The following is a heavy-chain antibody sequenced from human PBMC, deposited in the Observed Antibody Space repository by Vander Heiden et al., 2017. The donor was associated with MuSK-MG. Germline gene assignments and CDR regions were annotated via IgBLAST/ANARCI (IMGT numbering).Heavy chain of an antibody. CDR2: ISGSGGST. V-gene: IGHV3-23*01. J-gene: IGHJ4*02. Sequence: EVQLLESGGGLVQPGGSLRPSCAASGFTFGSYAMSWVRQAPGKGLEWVSAISGSGGSTYYADSVKGRFTISRDNSKNTLYLQMNSLRAEDTAVYYCAKGSSSWYRGPIDYWGQGTLVTVSS. D-gene: IGHD6-13*01. CDR1: GFTFGSYA. CDR3: AKGSSSWYRGPIDY.